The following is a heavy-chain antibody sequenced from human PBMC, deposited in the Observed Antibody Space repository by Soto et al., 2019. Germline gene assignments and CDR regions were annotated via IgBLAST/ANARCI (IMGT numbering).Heavy chain of an antibody. J-gene: IGHJ4*02. Sequence: SETLSLTCTVSGGSISSYYGSWIRQPPGKGLEWIGYIYYSGSTNYNPSLKSRVTISVDTSKNQFSLKLSSVTAADTAVYYCARQIGYCSSTSCFVFDYWGQGTLVTVSS. CDR1: GGSISSYY. CDR3: ARQIGYCSSTSCFVFDY. D-gene: IGHD2-2*01. V-gene: IGHV4-59*08. CDR2: IYYSGST.